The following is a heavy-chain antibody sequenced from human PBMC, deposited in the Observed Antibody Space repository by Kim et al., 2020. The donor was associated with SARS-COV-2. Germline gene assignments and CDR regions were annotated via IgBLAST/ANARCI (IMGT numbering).Heavy chain of an antibody. J-gene: IGHJ6*02. CDR1: GGTFSSYA. D-gene: IGHD3-10*01. CDR2: IIPIFGTA. Sequence: SVKVSCKASGGTFSSYAISWVRQAPGQGLEWMGGIIPIFGTANYAQKFQGRVTITADESTSTAYMELSSLRSEDTAVYYCARGGPPVRGVIKIYYYYGMDVWGQGTTVTVSS. V-gene: IGHV1-69*13. CDR3: ARGGPPVRGVIKIYYYYGMDV.